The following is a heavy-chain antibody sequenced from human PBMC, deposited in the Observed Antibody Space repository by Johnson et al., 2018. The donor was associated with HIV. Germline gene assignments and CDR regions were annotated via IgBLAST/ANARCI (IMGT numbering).Heavy chain of an antibody. CDR2: ISFDGGTK. Sequence: QVQLVESGGGLVQPGGSLRLSCAASGLNFSDYSMHWVRQAPGKGLEWVAIISFDGGTKYYADSVKGRFTISRDNYKNTLYLQMNSLRAEDTAVYYCAKSPRGYSSIWGQGTMVTVSS. CDR3: AKSPRGYSSI. J-gene: IGHJ3*02. CDR1: GLNFSDYS. D-gene: IGHD6-13*01. V-gene: IGHV3-30*18.